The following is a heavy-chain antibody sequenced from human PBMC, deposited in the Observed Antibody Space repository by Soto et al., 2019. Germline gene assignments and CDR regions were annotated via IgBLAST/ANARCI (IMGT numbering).Heavy chain of an antibody. CDR3: ARTVTAAPYGGYGMDV. CDR2: IYYSGST. V-gene: IGHV4-61*01. Sequence: SETLSLTCTVSGGSVSSGSYYWSWIRQPPGKGLEWIGYIYYSGSTNYNPSLKSRVTISVDTSKNQFSLKLSSVTAADTAVYYCARTVTAAPYGGYGMDVWGQGTTVTVSS. CDR1: GGSVSSGSYY. J-gene: IGHJ6*02. D-gene: IGHD2-21*02.